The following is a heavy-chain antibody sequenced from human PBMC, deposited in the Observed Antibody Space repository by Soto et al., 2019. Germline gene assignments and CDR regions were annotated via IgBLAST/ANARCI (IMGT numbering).Heavy chain of an antibody. J-gene: IGHJ4*02. Sequence: WASVKVSCKASGYTFTSYGISWVRQAPGQGLEWMGWISAYNGNTNYAQKLQGRVTMTTDTSTSTAYMELRSLRSDDTAVYYCARDLGPTLRRGYSYGYDYWGQGTLVTVSS. D-gene: IGHD5-18*01. CDR3: ARDLGPTLRRGYSYGYDY. CDR1: GYTFTSYG. V-gene: IGHV1-18*01. CDR2: ISAYNGNT.